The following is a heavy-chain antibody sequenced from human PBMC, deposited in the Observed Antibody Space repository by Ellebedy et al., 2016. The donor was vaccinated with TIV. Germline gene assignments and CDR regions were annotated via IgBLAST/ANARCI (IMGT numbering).Heavy chain of an antibody. V-gene: IGHV3-23*01. CDR2: ISGSGGST. CDR3: AKDLSGSYNAFDI. J-gene: IGHJ3*02. Sequence: GESLKISCAASGFTFSSYAMSWVRQAPGQGLVWVSAISGSGGSTYYADSVKGRFTISRDNSKNTLYLQMNSLRAEDTAVYYCAKDLSGSYNAFDIWGQGTMVTVSS. CDR1: GFTFSSYA. D-gene: IGHD1-26*01.